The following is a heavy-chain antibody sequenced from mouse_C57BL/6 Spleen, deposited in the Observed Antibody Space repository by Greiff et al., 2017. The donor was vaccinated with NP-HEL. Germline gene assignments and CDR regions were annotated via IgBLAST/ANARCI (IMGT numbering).Heavy chain of an antibody. D-gene: IGHD2-3*01. CDR3: AREVDGYYRDY. CDR1: GFTFSSYA. CDR2: ISDGGSYT. Sequence: EVMLVESGGGLVKPGGSLKLSCAASGFTFSSYAMSWVRQTPEKRLEWVATISDGGSYTYNPDNVKGRFTISRDKAKNNLYLQMSHLKSEDTAMYYCAREVDGYYRDYWGQGTTLTVSS. V-gene: IGHV5-4*01. J-gene: IGHJ2*01.